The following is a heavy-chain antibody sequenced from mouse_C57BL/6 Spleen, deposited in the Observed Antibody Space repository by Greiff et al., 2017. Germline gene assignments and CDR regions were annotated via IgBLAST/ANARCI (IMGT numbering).Heavy chain of an antibody. J-gene: IGHJ3*01. CDR3: AREGAIYYYGSSSWFAY. CDR1: GYAFSSSW. Sequence: LVESGPELVKPGASVKISCKASGYAFSSSWMNWVKQRPGKGLEWIGRIYPGDGDTNYNGKFKGKATLTADKSSSTAYMQLSSLTSEDSAVYFCAREGAIYYYGSSSWFAYWGQGTLVTVSA. CDR2: IYPGDGDT. V-gene: IGHV1-82*01. D-gene: IGHD1-1*01.